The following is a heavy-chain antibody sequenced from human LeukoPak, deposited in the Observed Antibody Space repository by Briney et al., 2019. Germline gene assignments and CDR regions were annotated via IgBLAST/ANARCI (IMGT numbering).Heavy chain of an antibody. J-gene: IGHJ4*02. CDR3: ARAFYDYDSSGYIDY. CDR1: GGSISSSNW. V-gene: IGHV4-4*02. CDR2: IYHSGST. Sequence: SETLSLTCAVSGGSISSSNWWSWVRQPPGKGLEWIGEIYHSGSTNYNPSLKSRVTISVDKPKNQFSLKLSSVTAADTAVYYCARAFYDYDSSGYIDYWGQGTLVTVSS. D-gene: IGHD3-22*01.